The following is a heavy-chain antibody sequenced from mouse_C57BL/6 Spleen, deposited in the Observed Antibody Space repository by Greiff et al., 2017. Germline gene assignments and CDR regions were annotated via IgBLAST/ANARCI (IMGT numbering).Heavy chain of an antibody. J-gene: IGHJ1*03. CDR2: INPNNGGT. D-gene: IGHD1-1*01. V-gene: IGHV1-18*01. CDR3: ARWNYGSSWGYFDV. CDR1: GYTFTDYN. Sequence: EVKLLESGPELVKPGASVKIPCKASGYTFTDYNMDWVKQSHGKSLEWIGDINPNNGGTIYNQKFKGKATLTVDKSSSTAYMELRSLTSEDTAVYYCARWNYGSSWGYFDVWGTGTTVTVSS.